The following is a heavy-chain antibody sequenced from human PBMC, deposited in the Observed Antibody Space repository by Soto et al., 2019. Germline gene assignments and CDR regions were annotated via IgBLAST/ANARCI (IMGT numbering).Heavy chain of an antibody. CDR2: IYDSGST. D-gene: IGHD3-22*01. Sequence: SETLSLTCTVSGDSIRSYYWSWIRQPPGKGLEWIGYIYDSGSTNYNPSLKGRVTISVDTSKSHFSLKLSSVTAADTAVYYCARDRAYYESSGLYFDYWGQGTLVTVSS. CDR3: ARDRAYYESSGLYFDY. V-gene: IGHV4-59*01. CDR1: GDSIRSYY. J-gene: IGHJ4*02.